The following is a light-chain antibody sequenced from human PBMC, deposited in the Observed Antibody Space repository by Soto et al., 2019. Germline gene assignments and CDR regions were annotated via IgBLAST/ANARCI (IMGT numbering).Light chain of an antibody. J-gene: IGLJ2*01. V-gene: IGLV2-14*01. CDR3: SSYTSSSTR. CDR1: CSDVGGYNY. CDR2: DVS. Sequence: QSALTQPAAVFGAPGQSITISCTGTCSDVGGYNYVSWYQQHPGKAPKLMIYDVSNRHSGGSNRFSGSESGHTASLIIPGLQAEDEADYYCSSYTSSSTRFGGGTKRTVL.